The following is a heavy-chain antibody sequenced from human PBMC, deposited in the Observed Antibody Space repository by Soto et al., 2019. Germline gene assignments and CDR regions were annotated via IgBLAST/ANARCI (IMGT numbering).Heavy chain of an antibody. CDR1: GFTFSSYW. CDR2: IKQAGSEK. J-gene: IGHJ6*02. Sequence: PGGSLRLSCAASGFTFSSYWMSWVRQAPGKGLEWVANIKQAGSEKYYVDSVKGRFTISRDNAKNSLYLQMNSLRAEDTAVYYCASDQKWLRFLEWSRQGGGMDVWGQGTTVTVSS. D-gene: IGHD3-3*01. CDR3: ASDQKWLRFLEWSRQGGGMDV. V-gene: IGHV3-7*03.